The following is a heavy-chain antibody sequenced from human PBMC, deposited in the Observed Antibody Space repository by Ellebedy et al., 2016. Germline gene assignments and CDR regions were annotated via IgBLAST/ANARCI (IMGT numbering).Heavy chain of an antibody. D-gene: IGHD2-2*01. V-gene: IGHV4-59*13. Sequence: SETLSLTXTVSGGSISSYYWSWIRQPPGKGLEWIGYVSYDGSTNYNPSLKSRVTISVETSKSQFSLKLSSLTAADTAVYYCARGLVPAAVDCWGQGTLVTVSS. CDR2: VSYDGST. CDR3: ARGLVPAAVDC. CDR1: GGSISSYY. J-gene: IGHJ4*02.